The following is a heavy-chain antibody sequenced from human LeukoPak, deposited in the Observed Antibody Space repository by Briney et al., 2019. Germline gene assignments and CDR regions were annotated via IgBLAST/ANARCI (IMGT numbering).Heavy chain of an antibody. CDR2: ISSSGSTI. J-gene: IGHJ6*02. Sequence: PGGSLRLSCAPSGFTFSSFAMSWIRQAPGKGLEWVSYISSSGSTIYYADSVKGRFTISRDNAKNSLYLQMNSLRAEDTAVYYCARAVLLWFGESYGMDVWGQGTTVTVSS. CDR1: GFTFSSFA. D-gene: IGHD3-10*01. V-gene: IGHV3-11*01. CDR3: ARAVLLWFGESYGMDV.